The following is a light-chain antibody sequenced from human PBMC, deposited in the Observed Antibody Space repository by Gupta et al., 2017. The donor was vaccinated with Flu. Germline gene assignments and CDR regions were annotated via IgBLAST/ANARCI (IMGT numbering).Light chain of an antibody. V-gene: IGKV4-1*01. CDR2: WAS. CDR1: QNLLYDSNNKNY. Sequence: SLGERATINCKSSQNLLYDSNNKNYLAWYQQKPGQPPKLLIVWASTRESGVPDRFSGGGSGTDFTLTISSLQAEDVAVYYCQQYDDTPITFGQGTRLDIE. J-gene: IGKJ5*01. CDR3: QQYDDTPIT.